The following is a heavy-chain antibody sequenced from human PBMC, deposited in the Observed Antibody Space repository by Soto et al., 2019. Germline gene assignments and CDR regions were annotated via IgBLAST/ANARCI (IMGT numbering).Heavy chain of an antibody. J-gene: IGHJ4*02. CDR3: GRDDQVFFDY. Sequence: PGGSLRLSCAASGFTFRSYWMSWVRQAPGKGLEWVANIKHDGTEKYYVDSVKGRFTISRDNAKNSLYLQMNSLRAEDTALYYCGRDDQVFFDYWGQGTQVTVSS. CDR2: IKHDGTEK. D-gene: IGHD3-10*01. CDR1: GFTFRSYW. V-gene: IGHV3-7*01.